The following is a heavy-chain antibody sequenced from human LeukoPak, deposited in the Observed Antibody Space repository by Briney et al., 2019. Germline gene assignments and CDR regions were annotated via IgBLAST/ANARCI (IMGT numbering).Heavy chain of an antibody. CDR1: EFTFSSYP. J-gene: IGHJ4*02. Sequence: GGSLRLSCAASEFTFSSYPVHWVRQAPGKGLEYVAAISSEGGSTYYANSVKGRFTISRDNSKNTLYLQMGSLRPEDMAVYCCARVKNYAYDYWGQGTLVTVSS. D-gene: IGHD2-2*01. CDR2: ISSEGGST. CDR3: ARVKNYAYDY. V-gene: IGHV3-64*01.